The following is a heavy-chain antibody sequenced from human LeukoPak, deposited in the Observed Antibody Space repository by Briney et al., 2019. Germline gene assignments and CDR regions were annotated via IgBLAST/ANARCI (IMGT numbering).Heavy chain of an antibody. V-gene: IGHV4-34*01. Sequence: PSETLSLTCAVYGGSFSGYYWSWIRQPPGKWLEWIGEINHSGSTNYNPSLKSRVTISVDTSKNQFSLKLSSVTAADTAVYYCARRHQLLWYFQHWGQGTLVTVSS. CDR1: GGSFSGYY. CDR3: ARRHQLLWYFQH. CDR2: INHSGST. J-gene: IGHJ1*01. D-gene: IGHD2-2*01.